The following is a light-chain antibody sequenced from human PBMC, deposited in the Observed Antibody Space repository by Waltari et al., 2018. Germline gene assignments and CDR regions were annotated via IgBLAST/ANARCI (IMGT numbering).Light chain of an antibody. J-gene: IGKJ4*01. CDR2: WSS. Sequence: DIVMTQSPDSLGVSLGERATINCKSSPSILYNSNKKNDLAWYQQKPGQPPKMLIYWSSTRESGVPDRFSGSGSGTDFTLTISSLQAEDVAVYYCQQYYSSPLTFGGGTKVEIK. V-gene: IGKV4-1*01. CDR3: QQYYSSPLT. CDR1: PSILYNSNKKND.